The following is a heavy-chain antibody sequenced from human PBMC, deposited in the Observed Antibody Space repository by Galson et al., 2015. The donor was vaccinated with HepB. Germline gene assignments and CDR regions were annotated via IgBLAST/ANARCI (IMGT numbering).Heavy chain of an antibody. CDR2: ISAYNGNT. J-gene: IGHJ5*02. CDR3: ASSGADYVGEIGFDP. Sequence: SVKVSCKASGYTFTSYGISWVRQAPGQGLEWMGWISAYNGNTNYAQKLQGRVTMTTDTSTSTAYMELRSLRSDDTAVYYCASSGADYVGEIGFDPWGQGTLVTVSS. V-gene: IGHV1-18*01. CDR1: GYTFTSYG. D-gene: IGHD4-17*01.